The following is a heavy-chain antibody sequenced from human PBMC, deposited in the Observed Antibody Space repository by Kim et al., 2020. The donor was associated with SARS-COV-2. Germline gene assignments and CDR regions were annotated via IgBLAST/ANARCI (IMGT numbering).Heavy chain of an antibody. J-gene: IGHJ4*02. Sequence: NYAQKFQVRVTITADESTSTAYMELSSLRSEDTAVYYCARVISAYGHFDYWGQGTLVTVSS. D-gene: IGHD3-10*01. V-gene: IGHV1-69*01. CDR3: ARVISAYGHFDY.